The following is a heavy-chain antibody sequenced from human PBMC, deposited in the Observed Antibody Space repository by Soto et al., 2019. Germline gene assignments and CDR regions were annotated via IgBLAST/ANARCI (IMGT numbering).Heavy chain of an antibody. CDR1: GFTFSSYW. J-gene: IGHJ4*02. Sequence: EVQLVESGGGLVQPGGSLRLSCAASGFTFSSYWMHWVRQAPAKGLVWVSRINNDGSSTRYVDSVRGRFTISRDNAENTLYLQMNSLRAEDTAVYFCARTYPEFNSPFDSWGQGTLVSVSS. V-gene: IGHV3-74*01. CDR3: ARTYPEFNSPFDS. CDR2: INNDGSST. D-gene: IGHD3-10*01.